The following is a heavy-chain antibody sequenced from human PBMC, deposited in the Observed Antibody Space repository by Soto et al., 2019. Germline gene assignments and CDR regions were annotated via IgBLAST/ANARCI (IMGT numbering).Heavy chain of an antibody. Sequence: QVQLVQSGAEVKKPGASVKVSCKASGYMFTSYGINWVRQAPGQGLEWMGWISAYNGNIKYAQNFQGRVTMTTDTSTSTAYREMRSLRSDDTAVYYCVRDLDGSGSYYTDYWGPGTLVTVSS. CDR1: GYMFTSYG. J-gene: IGHJ4*02. CDR2: ISAYNGNI. D-gene: IGHD3-10*01. CDR3: VRDLDGSGSYYTDY. V-gene: IGHV1-18*01.